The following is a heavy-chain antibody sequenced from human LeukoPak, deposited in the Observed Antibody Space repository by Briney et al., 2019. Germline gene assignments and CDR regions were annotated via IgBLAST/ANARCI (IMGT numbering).Heavy chain of an antibody. CDR2: IIPILNIT. Sequence: GASVKVSCKASGGTFSSYTISWVRQAPGQGLEWMGRIIPILNITDYAQNFQGRVTLTADKSTRTAYMELSTLRSEDTAVYYCAKDGVVVVATSVSYYYYGMAVWGQGTTVTVSS. J-gene: IGHJ6*02. D-gene: IGHD2-2*01. CDR3: AKDGVVVVATSVSYYYYGMAV. CDR1: GGTFSSYT. V-gene: IGHV1-69*02.